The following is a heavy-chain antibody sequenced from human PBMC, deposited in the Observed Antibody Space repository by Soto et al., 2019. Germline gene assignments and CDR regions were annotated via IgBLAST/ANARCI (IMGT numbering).Heavy chain of an antibody. D-gene: IGHD3-22*01. J-gene: IGHJ4*02. Sequence: QVQLVQSGAEVKKPGASVKVSCKASGYTFTSYDINWVRQATGQGLEWMGWMNPNSGNTGYAQKFQGRVTMTRSNSVSTAYMELTGLRSEDKAVYYCARGHNYHDSSGYYGDWGQGTLVTVSS. CDR1: GYTFTSYD. V-gene: IGHV1-8*01. CDR3: ARGHNYHDSSGYYGD. CDR2: MNPNSGNT.